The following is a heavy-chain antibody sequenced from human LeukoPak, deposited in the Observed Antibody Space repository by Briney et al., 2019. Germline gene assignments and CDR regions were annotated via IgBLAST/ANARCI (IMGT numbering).Heavy chain of an antibody. CDR3: ARDRGSGWYTAYYYYYGMDV. D-gene: IGHD6-19*01. CDR1: GFTFSDYY. V-gene: IGHV3-11*01. CDR2: ISSSGSTI. J-gene: IGHJ6*02. Sequence: GGSLRLSCAASGFTFSDYYMSWIRQAPGKGLEWVSYISSSGSTIYYADSVKGRFTISRDNSKNTLYLQMNSLRAEDTAVYYCARDRGSGWYTAYYYYYGMDVWGQGTTVTVSS.